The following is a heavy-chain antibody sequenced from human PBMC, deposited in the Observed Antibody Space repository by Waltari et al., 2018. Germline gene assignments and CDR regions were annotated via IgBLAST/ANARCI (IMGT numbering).Heavy chain of an antibody. V-gene: IGHV1-69*14. CDR1: GGTFSSYA. D-gene: IGHD6-19*01. CDR3: ARAVAGTRGLTVHFDY. Sequence: QVQLVQSGAEVKKPGSSVKVSCKASGGTFSSYAISWVRQAPGQGLEWMGGIIPIFGTANYAQKFQGRVTITADKSTSTAYMELSSLRSEDTVVYYCARAVAGTRGLTVHFDYWGQGTLVTVSS. J-gene: IGHJ4*02. CDR2: IIPIFGTA.